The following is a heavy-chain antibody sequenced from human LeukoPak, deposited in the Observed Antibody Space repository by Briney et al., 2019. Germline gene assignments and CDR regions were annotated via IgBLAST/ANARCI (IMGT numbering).Heavy chain of an antibody. Sequence: GGSLRLSCAASGFTFSSYAMHWVRQAPGKGLEYVSAISSNGGSTYYADSVKGRFTISRDNSKNTLYLQMGSLRAEDMAVYYCARGGFDWLLWYYFDYWGQGTLVTVSS. J-gene: IGHJ4*02. D-gene: IGHD3-9*01. CDR2: ISSNGGST. CDR3: ARGGFDWLLWYYFDY. V-gene: IGHV3-64*02. CDR1: GFTFSSYA.